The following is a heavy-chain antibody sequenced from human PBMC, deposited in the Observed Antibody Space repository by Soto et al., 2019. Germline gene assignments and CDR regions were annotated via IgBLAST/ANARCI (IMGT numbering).Heavy chain of an antibody. CDR2: IYYSGST. D-gene: IGHD4-17*01. J-gene: IGHJ5*02. CDR3: ARGLGDYPNWFGP. V-gene: IGHV4-30-4*01. Sequence: PSETLSLTCTVSGGSISSGDYYWSWIRQPPGKGLEWIGYIYYSGSTYYNPSLKSRVTISVDTSKNQFSLKLSSVTAADTAVYYCARGLGDYPNWFGPWGQGTLVTVSS. CDR1: GGSISSGDYY.